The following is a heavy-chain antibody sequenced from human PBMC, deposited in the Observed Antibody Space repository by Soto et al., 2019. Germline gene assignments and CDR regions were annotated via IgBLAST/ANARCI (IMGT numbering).Heavy chain of an antibody. CDR2: IYSCGST. V-gene: IGHV3-53*04. Sequence: GASLRLSFAASGFTVSINYMSWVRQAPGKWLEWVSVIYSCGSTYYADSVKGRFTISRHNSKNTLYLQMNSLRADDTAVYYCARAAPDSCTNGVCPTAIDYWGQGT. D-gene: IGHD2-8*01. CDR1: GFTVSINY. J-gene: IGHJ4*02. CDR3: ARAAPDSCTNGVCPTAIDY.